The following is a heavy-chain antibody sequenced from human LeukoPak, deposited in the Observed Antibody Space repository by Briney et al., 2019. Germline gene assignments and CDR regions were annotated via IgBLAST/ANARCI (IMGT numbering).Heavy chain of an antibody. CDR1: GFTFDDYA. CDR3: AKDRVGSGIVY. CDR2: ISWNSGSI. D-gene: IGHD1-26*01. V-gene: IGHV3-9*01. Sequence: GGSLRLSCAASGFTFDDYAMHWVRQAPGKGLEWVSGISWNSGSIGYADSVKGRFTISRDNAKNSLCLQMNSLRAEDTALYYCAKDRVGSGIVYWGQGTLVTVSS. J-gene: IGHJ4*02.